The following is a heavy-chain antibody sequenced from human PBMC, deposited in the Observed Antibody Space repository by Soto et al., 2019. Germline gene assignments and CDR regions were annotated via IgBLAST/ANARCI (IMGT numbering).Heavy chain of an antibody. V-gene: IGHV3-23*01. J-gene: IGHJ6*02. CDR1: GFTFSSYA. Sequence: GGSLRLSCAASGFTFSSYAMSWVRQAPGKGLEWVSAISGSGGSTYYADSVKGRFTISRDNSKNTLYLQMNSLRAEDTAVYYCAKLAGSDFGKENARMVYGMDVWGQGTTVIVSS. CDR2: ISGSGGST. D-gene: IGHD2-8*01. CDR3: AKLAGSDFGKENARMVYGMDV.